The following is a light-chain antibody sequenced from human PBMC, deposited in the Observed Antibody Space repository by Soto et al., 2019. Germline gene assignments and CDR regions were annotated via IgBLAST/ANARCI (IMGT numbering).Light chain of an antibody. CDR2: LGS. J-gene: IGKJ5*01. V-gene: IGKV2-28*01. CDR1: QSLLHSNGYNY. Sequence: DIVMTQSPLSLPVTPGEPASISCRSSQSLLHSNGYNYLDWYLQKPGQSPQLLIYLGSNRVSGVPDRFRGSGSGTDFTLKISRVEAEDVGVYYCMQALLTPSTFGQGTRLEIK. CDR3: MQALLTPST.